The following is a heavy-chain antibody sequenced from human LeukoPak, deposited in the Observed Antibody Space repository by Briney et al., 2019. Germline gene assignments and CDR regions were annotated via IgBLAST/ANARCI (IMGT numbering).Heavy chain of an antibody. CDR2: IWYDGSNK. CDR1: GFTFSSYG. Sequence: GGSLRLSCAASGFTFSSYGMHWVRQAPGKGLEWVAVIWYDGSNKYYADSVKGRFTISRDNSKNTLYLHMNSLRAEDTAVYYCARGSSGRYPGPFDYWGQGTLVTVSS. V-gene: IGHV3-33*01. CDR3: ARGSSGRYPGPFDY. J-gene: IGHJ4*02. D-gene: IGHD6-19*01.